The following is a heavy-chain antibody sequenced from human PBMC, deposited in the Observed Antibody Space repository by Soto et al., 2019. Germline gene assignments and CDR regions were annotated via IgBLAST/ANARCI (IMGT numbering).Heavy chain of an antibody. CDR3: ATNDAYSYYYRMDV. CDR1: GRSISSSSYY. V-gene: IGHV4-39*01. J-gene: IGHJ6*02. Sequence: SETRSLTCTVSGRSISSSSYYWGWIRQPPGKGLEWIGSIYYSGSTYYNPSLKSRVTISVDTSKNQFSLKLSSVTAAGTAVYYCATNDAYSYYYRMDVWGHGTTVTVSS. CDR2: IYYSGST. D-gene: IGHD1-1*01.